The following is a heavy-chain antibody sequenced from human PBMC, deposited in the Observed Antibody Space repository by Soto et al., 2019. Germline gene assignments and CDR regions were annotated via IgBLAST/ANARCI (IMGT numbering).Heavy chain of an antibody. J-gene: IGHJ4*02. CDR1: RDTFADYS. CDR2: ISPYSGGS. Sequence: SVELTSEAPRDTFADYSIQSLRHSPGQGLEWMAWISPYSGGSNYAQVFQGRVTVTRDTSITTAYMELNGLRSDDTAVYFCARSPTTMFQPLDYWGPGTLVTVSS. CDR3: ARSPTTMFQPLDY. V-gene: IGHV1-2*02. D-gene: IGHD3-10*02.